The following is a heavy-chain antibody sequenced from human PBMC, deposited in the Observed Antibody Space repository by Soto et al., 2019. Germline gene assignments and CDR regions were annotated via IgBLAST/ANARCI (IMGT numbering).Heavy chain of an antibody. V-gene: IGHV3-13*04. Sequence: ETLSLTCTVSGGSFSPNYWSWVRQATGKGLEWVSAIGTAGDTYYPGSVKGRFTISRENAKNSLYLQMNSLRARDTAVYYCARGKRILVPTRLNYGMDVWGQGTTVTVSS. CDR2: IGTAGDT. CDR1: GGSFSPNY. D-gene: IGHD2-15*01. J-gene: IGHJ6*02. CDR3: ARGKRILVPTRLNYGMDV.